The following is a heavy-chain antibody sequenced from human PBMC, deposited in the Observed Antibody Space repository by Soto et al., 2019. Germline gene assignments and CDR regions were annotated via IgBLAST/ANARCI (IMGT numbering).Heavy chain of an antibody. CDR3: ARGNRIAVAALNWFDP. J-gene: IGHJ5*02. CDR1: GGTFSSYA. V-gene: IGHV1-69*01. CDR2: IIPIFGTA. D-gene: IGHD6-19*01. Sequence: QVQLVQSGAEVKKPGSSVNVSCKASGGTFSSYAISWVRQAPGQGLEWMGGIIPIFGTANYAQKFQGRVTITADESTSTAYMELSSLRSEDTAVYYCARGNRIAVAALNWFDPWGQGTLVNVSS.